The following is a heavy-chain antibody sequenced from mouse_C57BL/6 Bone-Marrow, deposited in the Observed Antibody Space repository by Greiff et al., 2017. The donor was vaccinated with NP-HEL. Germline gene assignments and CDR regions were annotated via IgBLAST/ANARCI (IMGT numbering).Heavy chain of an antibody. J-gene: IGHJ1*03. CDR3: ARETGSSHWYFDV. CDR2: INYDGSST. Sequence: EVNVVESEGGLVQPGSSMKLSCTASGFTFSDYYMAWVRQVPEKGLEWVANINYDGSSTYYLDSLKSRFIISRDNAKNILYLQMSSLKSEDTATYYCARETGSSHWYFDVWGTGTTVTVSS. CDR1: GFTFSDYY. V-gene: IGHV5-16*01. D-gene: IGHD1-1*01.